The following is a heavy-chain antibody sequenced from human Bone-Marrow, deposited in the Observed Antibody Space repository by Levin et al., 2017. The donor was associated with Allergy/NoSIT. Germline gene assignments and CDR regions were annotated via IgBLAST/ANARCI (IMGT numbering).Heavy chain of an antibody. CDR2: IGTAGDT. CDR3: MCLPSRRISSSKYWFDP. D-gene: IGHD6-6*01. V-gene: IGHV3-13*01. Sequence: GGSLRLSCAASGFTFSSYDMHWVRQATGKGLEWVSAIGTAGDTYYPGSVKGRFTISRENAKNSLYLQMNSLRAGDTAVYSGMCLPSRRISSSKYWFDPWGQGTLVTVSS. CDR1: GFTFSSYD. J-gene: IGHJ5*02.